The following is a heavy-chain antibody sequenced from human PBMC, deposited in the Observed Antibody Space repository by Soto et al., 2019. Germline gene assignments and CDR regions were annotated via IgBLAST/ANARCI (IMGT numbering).Heavy chain of an antibody. D-gene: IGHD3-16*01. CDR2: TRNKANSYTT. CDR3: SRDLGS. CDR1: GFTFTTYT. J-gene: IGHJ5*02. V-gene: IGHV3-72*01. Sequence: PGGSLRLSCAASGFTFTTYTLNWVRQAPGKGLEWVGRTRNKANSYTTEYAASVKGRFTISRDDSKNSLYLQMNSLKTEDTAVYYCSRDLGSWGQGTLVTVSS.